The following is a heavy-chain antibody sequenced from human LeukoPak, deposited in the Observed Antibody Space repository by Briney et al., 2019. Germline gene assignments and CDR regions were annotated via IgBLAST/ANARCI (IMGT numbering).Heavy chain of an antibody. CDR3: AKAHSSSWPAEYFQH. Sequence: GGSLRLSCAASGFTFIDYAMHWVRQAPGKGLEWVALISWDGGSTYYADSVKGRFTISRDNSKNSLYLQMNSLRAEDTALYYCAKAHSSSWPAEYFQHWGQGTLVTVSS. V-gene: IGHV3-43D*03. D-gene: IGHD6-13*01. CDR2: ISWDGGST. J-gene: IGHJ1*01. CDR1: GFTFIDYA.